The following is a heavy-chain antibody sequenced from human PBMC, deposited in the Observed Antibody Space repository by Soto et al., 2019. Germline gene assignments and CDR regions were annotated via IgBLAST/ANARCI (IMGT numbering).Heavy chain of an antibody. J-gene: IGHJ6*02. Sequence: QVQVVQSGAEVKKPGSSVKVSCKVSGGIFTNNAISWVRQAPGQGLEWLGGVIPLFDTAYYAQIFRGRLMISADGATTSAYMELSGLTSAYTAVYFCATGGHNDGYNFYHGMDVWGQGTTVTVS. V-gene: IGHV1-69*01. CDR2: VIPLFDTA. CDR3: ATGGHNDGYNFYHGMDV. CDR1: GGIFTNNA. D-gene: IGHD5-18*01.